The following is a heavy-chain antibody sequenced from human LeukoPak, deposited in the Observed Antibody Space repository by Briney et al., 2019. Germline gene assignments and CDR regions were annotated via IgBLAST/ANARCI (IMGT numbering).Heavy chain of an antibody. CDR1: GFTFSSYA. V-gene: IGHV3-23*01. CDR2: ISGSGGST. J-gene: IGHJ4*02. CDR3: AKDGADNGDYVGYFDY. D-gene: IGHD4-17*01. Sequence: GGSLRLSCAASGFTFSSYAMSWVRQAPGKGLEWVSAISGSGGSTYYADSVKGRFTISRDNSKNTLYLQMNSLRAEDTALYYCAKDGADNGDYVGYFDYWGQGTLVTVSS.